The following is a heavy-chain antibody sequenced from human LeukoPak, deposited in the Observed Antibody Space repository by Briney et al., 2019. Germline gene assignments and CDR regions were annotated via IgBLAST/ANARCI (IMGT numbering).Heavy chain of an antibody. J-gene: IGHJ6*02. CDR1: GFTFSSYW. CDR3: AKDRSGNCSSTSCHPYYYYGMDV. V-gene: IGHV3-23*01. CDR2: ISGSGGST. Sequence: GGSLRLSCAASGFTFSSYWMHWVRQAPGKGLEWVSAISGSGGSTYYADSVKGRFTISRDNSKNTLYLQMNSLRAEDTAVYYCAKDRSGNCSSTSCHPYYYYGMDVWGQGTTVTVSS. D-gene: IGHD2-2*01.